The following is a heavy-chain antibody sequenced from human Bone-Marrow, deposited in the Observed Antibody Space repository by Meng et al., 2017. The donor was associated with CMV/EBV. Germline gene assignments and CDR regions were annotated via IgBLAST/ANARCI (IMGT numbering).Heavy chain of an antibody. V-gene: IGHV1-2*02. CDR2: INPNSGGT. CDR1: GDTFTGYY. Sequence: ASVKVSCKASGDTFTGYYMHWGRQAPGQGLELMGWINPNSGGTNYAQKFQGRVTMTRDTSISTAYMELSRLRSDDTAVYYSAGEQKRITIFGVVRYYYGMDVWGQGTTVTVSS. CDR3: AGEQKRITIFGVVRYYYGMDV. D-gene: IGHD3-3*01. J-gene: IGHJ6*02.